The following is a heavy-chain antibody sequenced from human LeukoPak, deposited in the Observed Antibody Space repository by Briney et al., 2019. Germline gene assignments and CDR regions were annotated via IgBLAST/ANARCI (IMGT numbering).Heavy chain of an antibody. CDR3: ARDRGTTGTPDDAFDI. J-gene: IGHJ3*02. D-gene: IGHD1-1*01. Sequence: ASVSVAFKPSGYIFTSYDINGLRQATGQGLEWMGWMNPNSGNTGYAQKFQGRVTSTRNTSISTADMGLSSLRSEDTAVYYCARDRGTTGTPDDAFDIWGQGTMVTVSS. CDR1: GYIFTSYD. CDR2: MNPNSGNT. V-gene: IGHV1-8*03.